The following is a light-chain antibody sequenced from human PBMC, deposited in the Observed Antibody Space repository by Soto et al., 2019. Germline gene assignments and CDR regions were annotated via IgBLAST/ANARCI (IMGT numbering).Light chain of an antibody. CDR1: KNINTY. Sequence: DIQMTQSPSSLSASVGDRVTITCRSSKNINTYLNWYQQKPGKAPKLLIYAASSLQSGVPSRFSGSGSGTDFTLTISSLQPEDFATYYCQQSYSTPITFGQGTRLEIK. CDR2: AAS. CDR3: QQSYSTPIT. V-gene: IGKV1-39*01. J-gene: IGKJ5*01.